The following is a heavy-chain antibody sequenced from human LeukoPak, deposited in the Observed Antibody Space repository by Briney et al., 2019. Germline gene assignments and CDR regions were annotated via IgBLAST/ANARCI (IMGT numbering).Heavy chain of an antibody. J-gene: IGHJ4*02. CDR1: GFTFSSYG. CDR2: ISVSGGST. CDR3: AKGLSIVGASPFDY. Sequence: GGSLRLSCAASGFTFSSYGMSWVRQAPGQGLEWVSAISVSGGSTYYADSVKGRFTISRDNSKNTLYLQMNSLRAEDTAVYYCAKGLSIVGASPFDYWGQGTLVTVSS. V-gene: IGHV3-23*01. D-gene: IGHD1-26*01.